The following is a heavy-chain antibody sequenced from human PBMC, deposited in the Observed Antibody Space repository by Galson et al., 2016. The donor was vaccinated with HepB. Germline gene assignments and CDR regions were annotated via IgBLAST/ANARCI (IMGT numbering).Heavy chain of an antibody. J-gene: IGHJ4*02. D-gene: IGHD1-26*01. Sequence: SLRLSCAVSGFIVSNIYMSWDRQAPGKGLEWVSIFYPGGSTYYGDSVKGRFTISRDNSKNTVYLQMNSLRVEDTAMHYCARVGGATNDYWGRGTLVTVSS. CDR1: GFIVSNIY. V-gene: IGHV3-53*01. CDR3: ARVGGATNDY. CDR2: FYPGGST.